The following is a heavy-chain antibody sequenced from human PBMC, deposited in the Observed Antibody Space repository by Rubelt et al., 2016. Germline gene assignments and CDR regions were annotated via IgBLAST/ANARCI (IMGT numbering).Heavy chain of an antibody. CDR1: GGSFSGYS. J-gene: IGHJ4*02. D-gene: IGHD3-10*01. Sequence: QVQLQQWGAGLLKPSETLSLTCVVSGGSFSGYSWSWVRQPPEKGLEWIGDVNHAAVTVYSPSLKSRVTIYLDTSKNHLALRVDYVTAADTAVYYCARGASPWYYGTNDYYHYWGPGSQVVVSS. V-gene: IGHV4-34*01. CDR3: ARGASPWYYGTNDYYHY. CDR2: VNHAAVT.